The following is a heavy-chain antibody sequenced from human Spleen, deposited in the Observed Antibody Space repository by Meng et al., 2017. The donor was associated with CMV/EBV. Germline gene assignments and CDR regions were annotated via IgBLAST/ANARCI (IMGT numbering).Heavy chain of an antibody. J-gene: IGHJ4*02. CDR3: ARAHYDFLTGYSDYFDY. Sequence: ASVKVSCKASGYTFTDYYMHWVRQAPGQGREWMGWIHPKSGATNYAQNFQGRVTMTRDTSIGRDYMELSRLRYDDTAVYFCARAHYDFLTGYSDYFDYWGQGTLVTVSS. CDR2: IHPKSGAT. CDR1: GYTFTDYY. V-gene: IGHV1-2*02. D-gene: IGHD3-9*01.